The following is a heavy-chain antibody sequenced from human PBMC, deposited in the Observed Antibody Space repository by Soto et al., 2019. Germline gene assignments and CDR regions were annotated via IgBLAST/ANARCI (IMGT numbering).Heavy chain of an antibody. D-gene: IGHD6-6*01. Sequence: QVQLQGSGPGLVKPSGTLSLTCAVSSGSISSSNWWSWVRQPPGKGLEWIGEIYHSGSTNYNPSLKSRVTISVDKSKNQFSLKLSSVTAADTAVYYCARKGSPYSSSSHFDYWGQGTLVTVSS. J-gene: IGHJ4*02. V-gene: IGHV4-4*02. CDR3: ARKGSPYSSSSHFDY. CDR1: SGSISSSNW. CDR2: IYHSGST.